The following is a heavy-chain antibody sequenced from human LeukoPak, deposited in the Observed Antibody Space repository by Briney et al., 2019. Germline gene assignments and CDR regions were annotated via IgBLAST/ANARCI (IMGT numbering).Heavy chain of an antibody. CDR1: GGSISSGSYY. V-gene: IGHV4-61*02. CDR3: ARQVSSGYYYY. Sequence: PSETLSLTCTVSGGSISSGSYYWSWIRQPAGEGLEWIGRIYTSGSANYNPSHKSRVTISVDKTKNQFSLKLSSVAAADTAVYYCARQVSSGYYYYWGQGTLVTVSS. CDR2: IYTSGSA. D-gene: IGHD3-22*01. J-gene: IGHJ4*02.